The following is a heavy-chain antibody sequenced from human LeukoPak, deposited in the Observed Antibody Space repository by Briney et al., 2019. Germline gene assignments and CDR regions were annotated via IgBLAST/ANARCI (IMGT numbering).Heavy chain of an antibody. J-gene: IGHJ3*02. CDR2: IKHSGNT. CDR1: GYSITSGYD. D-gene: IGHD3-16*02. Sequence: SETLSLTCAVSGYSITSGYDWVWLRQPPGKGPEWIGDIKHSGNTYYNPSLQSRLTMSLDTSQNQLSLTLTSMTAADTAVYYCARVGGYNAFDIWGQGTMVTVSS. CDR3: ARVGGYNAFDI. V-gene: IGHV4-38-2*01.